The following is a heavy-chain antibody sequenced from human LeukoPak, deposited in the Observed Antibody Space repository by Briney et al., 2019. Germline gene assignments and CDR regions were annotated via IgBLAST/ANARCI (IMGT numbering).Heavy chain of an antibody. CDR1: GFTFSSYG. CDR3: AEGGVVVTDPHAFDF. D-gene: IGHD2-21*02. Sequence: PGGSLRLSCAASGFTFSSYGIHWVRQAPGKGLEWVAVISYDGSNKYHADSVKGRFTISRDNSKNTLYLQMISLRTEDTAVYPCAEGGVVVTDPHAFDFWGQGTMVTVSS. V-gene: IGHV3-30*18. CDR2: ISYDGSNK. J-gene: IGHJ3*01.